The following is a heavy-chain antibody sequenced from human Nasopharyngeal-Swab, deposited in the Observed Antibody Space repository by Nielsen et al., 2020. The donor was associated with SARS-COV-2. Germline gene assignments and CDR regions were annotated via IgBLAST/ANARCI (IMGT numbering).Heavy chain of an antibody. J-gene: IGHJ6*03. CDR3: ARDLLKTTRAGYTYYYVDV. V-gene: IGHV4-59*01. CDR1: GASIRNYY. Sequence: AETRSLTCTVSGASIRNYYWTWIRKPQGGGLEWIGYISSSGNTNSNPSLKSRVSMSLDSSKNQFSLKLTSVTTADTAIYFCARDLLKTTRAGYTYYYVDVWGKGTSVTVSS. CDR2: ISSSGNT. D-gene: IGHD2-2*02.